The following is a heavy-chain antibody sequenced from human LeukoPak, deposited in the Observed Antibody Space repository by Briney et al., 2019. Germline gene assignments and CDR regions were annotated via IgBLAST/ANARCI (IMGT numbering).Heavy chain of an antibody. CDR1: GDSVSSNSAS. Sequence: SQTLSLTCVISGDSVSSNSASWNWIRQSPSRGLEWLVRTYYKSKWYNDYAVSVKSRITITPDTSKKQFSLQLNSVTPEDTAVYYCARGMRAHSNFPYFDYWGQGSRVTVSS. J-gene: IGHJ4*02. V-gene: IGHV6-1*01. CDR3: ARGMRAHSNFPYFDY. D-gene: IGHD4-11*01. CDR2: TYYKSKWYN.